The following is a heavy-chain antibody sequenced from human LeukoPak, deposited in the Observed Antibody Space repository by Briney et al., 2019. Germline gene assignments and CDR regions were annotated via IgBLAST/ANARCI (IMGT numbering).Heavy chain of an antibody. CDR1: GYTFTGYF. J-gene: IGHJ4*02. CDR2: INPNSGGT. D-gene: IGHD2-2*03. V-gene: IGHV1-2*02. Sequence: ASVKVSCKASGYTFTGYFMHWVRQAPGQGLEWMGWINPNSGGTNYAQKFQGRVTMTRDTSISTAYMELTRLRSDVTAVYYCASGYCSSTSCYFDYWGQGTLVTVSS. CDR3: ASGYCSSTSCYFDY.